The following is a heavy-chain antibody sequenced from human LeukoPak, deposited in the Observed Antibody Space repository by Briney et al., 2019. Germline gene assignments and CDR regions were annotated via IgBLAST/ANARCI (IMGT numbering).Heavy chain of an antibody. V-gene: IGHV4-34*01. Sequence: PSETLSLTCAVYGGSFSDYYWSWVRQSPGKGLEWIGEINHSGTSNYNPSLKSRVTISVDTSKNQFSLKLSSVTAADTAVYYCARVPVFLGLRLKNWFDPWGQGTLVTVSS. CDR1: GGSFSDYY. CDR2: INHSGTS. J-gene: IGHJ5*02. CDR3: ARVPVFLGLRLKNWFDP. D-gene: IGHD5-12*01.